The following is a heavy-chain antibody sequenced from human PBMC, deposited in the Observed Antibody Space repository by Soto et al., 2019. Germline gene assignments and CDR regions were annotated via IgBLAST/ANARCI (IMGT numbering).Heavy chain of an antibody. J-gene: IGHJ6*02. CDR2: FYWDDDK. V-gene: IGHV2-5*02. CDR1: GFSLSSGGVG. D-gene: IGHD6-13*01. Sequence: QITLKESGPTLVKPTQTLTLTCFFSGFSLSSGGVGVGWIRQPPGTALEWLAFFYWDDDKRYNPSLRKRLTITRGGTANQVVLTRTNLDPVDPATCYCASGHAAGDKGNYSYARDFWGQGTTVTVSS. CDR3: ASGHAAGDKGNYSYARDF.